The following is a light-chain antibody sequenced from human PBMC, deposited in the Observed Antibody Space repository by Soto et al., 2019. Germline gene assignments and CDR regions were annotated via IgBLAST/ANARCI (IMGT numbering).Light chain of an antibody. CDR1: SSNVGAYNY. J-gene: IGLJ3*02. Sequence: QSALTQPASVSGSPGQSITISCTGTSSNVGAYNYVSWYQQHPDKAPKLMIYEVSNRPSGVSNRFSGSKPGNTASLTISGLQAEDEADYYCSSYTTTRTWVFGGGTKLTVL. CDR3: SSYTTTRTWV. V-gene: IGLV2-14*01. CDR2: EVS.